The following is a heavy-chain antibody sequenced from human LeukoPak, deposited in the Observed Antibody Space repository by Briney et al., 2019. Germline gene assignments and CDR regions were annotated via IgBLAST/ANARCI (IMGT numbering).Heavy chain of an antibody. CDR2: IIPIFGTA. Sequence: SVKVSCKASGGTFSSYAISWVRQAPGQGLEWMGGIIPIFGTANCAQKFQGRVTITADESTSTAYMELSSLRSEDTAVYYCARDQEQQLDKNYGMDVWGQGTTVTVSS. D-gene: IGHD6-13*01. CDR1: GGTFSSYA. V-gene: IGHV1-69*01. J-gene: IGHJ6*02. CDR3: ARDQEQQLDKNYGMDV.